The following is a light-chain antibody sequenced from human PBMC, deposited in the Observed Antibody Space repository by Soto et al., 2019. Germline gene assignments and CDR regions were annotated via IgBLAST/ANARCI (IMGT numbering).Light chain of an antibody. CDR1: QTXXXXY. V-gene: IGKV3-20*01. CDR2: ATS. Sequence: EIXXTQSPGTLSXXPGDRATLSCRASQTXXXXYLAWYQQKPGQAPRLLIYATSTRATGIPDRFSGSGSGTDFTLTISRLEPEDFAVYYCQQYGSSPKTFGQGTKVEI. CDR3: QQYGSSPKT. J-gene: IGKJ1*01.